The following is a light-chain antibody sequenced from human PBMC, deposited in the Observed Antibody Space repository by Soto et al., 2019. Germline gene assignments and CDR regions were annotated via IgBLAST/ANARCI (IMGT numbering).Light chain of an antibody. Sequence: ETVMTQSPATLSVSLGERATLSCRASQSVNTNLAWYQQKPGQAPRLLIYGASIRATGIPARFSGSGSGTDFTLTISSRQPEDFAVYFCQQYKNWPPVTFGGGTKVDIK. V-gene: IGKV3-15*01. J-gene: IGKJ4*01. CDR3: QQYKNWPPVT. CDR2: GAS. CDR1: QSVNTN.